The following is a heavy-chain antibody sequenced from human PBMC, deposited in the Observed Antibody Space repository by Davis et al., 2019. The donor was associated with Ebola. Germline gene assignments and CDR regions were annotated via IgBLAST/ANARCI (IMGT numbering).Heavy chain of an antibody. CDR2: IYPGDSDT. J-gene: IGHJ4*02. CDR3: AAVRGRANYFDY. CDR1: GYSFTSYW. V-gene: IGHV5-51*01. D-gene: IGHD3-16*01. Sequence: PGGSLRLSCKGSGYSFTSYWIGWVRQMPGKGLEWMGIIYPGDSDTRYSPSFQGQVTISADKSISTAYLQWSSLRASDTAMYYCAAVRGRANYFDYWGQGTLVTVSS.